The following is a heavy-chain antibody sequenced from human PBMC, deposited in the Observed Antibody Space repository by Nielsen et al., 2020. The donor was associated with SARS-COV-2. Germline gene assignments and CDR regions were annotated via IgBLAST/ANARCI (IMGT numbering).Heavy chain of an antibody. V-gene: IGHV3-7*01. D-gene: IGHD3-16*01. CDR2: IKQDGSEK. Sequence: GESLKISCAASGFTFSSYWMNWVRQAPGKGLEWVANIKQDGSEKYYGDSVKGRFTISRDNSKNTLYLQMNSLRAEDTAVYYCARGGSDFDYWGQGTLVTVSS. CDR3: ARGGSDFDY. J-gene: IGHJ4*02. CDR1: GFTFSSYW.